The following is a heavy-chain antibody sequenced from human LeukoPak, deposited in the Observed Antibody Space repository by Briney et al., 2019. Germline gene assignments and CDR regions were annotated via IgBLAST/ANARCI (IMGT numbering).Heavy chain of an antibody. D-gene: IGHD1-26*01. CDR2: ISPTGGST. CDR3: ARDMDSGPDFFDY. J-gene: IGHJ4*01. V-gene: IGHV1-2*02. Sequence: ASVKVSCKAFGYTFTNNWMHWVRQAPGQGPEWMGLISPTGGSTAYAQKFQGRVTMTRDTSISTAYMELSRLRSDDTAVYYCARDMDSGPDFFDYWGLGTLVTVSS. CDR1: GYTFTNNW.